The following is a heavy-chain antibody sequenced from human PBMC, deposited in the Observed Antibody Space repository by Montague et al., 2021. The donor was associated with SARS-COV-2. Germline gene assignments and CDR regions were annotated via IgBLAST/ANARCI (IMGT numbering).Heavy chain of an antibody. CDR1: GGSFSGYY. Sequence: SETLSLTCAVYGGSFSGYYWSWIRQPPRKGLEWIGEINHSGSTNYNPSLKSRVTISVDTSKNQFSLKLSSVTAADTAVYYCARIRCITIFGVVITPYCYGMDVWGQGTTVTVSS. V-gene: IGHV4-34*01. J-gene: IGHJ6*02. D-gene: IGHD3-3*01. CDR2: INHSGST. CDR3: ARIRCITIFGVVITPYCYGMDV.